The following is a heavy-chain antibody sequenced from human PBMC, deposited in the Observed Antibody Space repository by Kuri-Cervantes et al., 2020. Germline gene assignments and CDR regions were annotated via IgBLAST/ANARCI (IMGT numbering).Heavy chain of an antibody. CDR3: ARDLAGDY. Sequence: ASVKVSCKASGGTFSSYAISWVRQAPGQGLEWMGWISSYNGNTNSAQKLQGRVTMTTDTSTSTAYMELRSLRSDDTAVYYCARDLAGDYWGQGTLVTVSS. CDR2: ISSYNGNT. CDR1: GGTFSSYA. J-gene: IGHJ4*02. V-gene: IGHV1-18*01. D-gene: IGHD3-10*01.